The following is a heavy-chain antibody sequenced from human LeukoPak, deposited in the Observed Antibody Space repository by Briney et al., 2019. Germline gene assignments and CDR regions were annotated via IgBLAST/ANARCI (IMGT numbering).Heavy chain of an antibody. D-gene: IGHD5-18*01. J-gene: IGHJ4*02. CDR2: IYYSGST. V-gene: IGHV4-30-4*08. CDR3: ARERAGDTAMDEGFDY. Sequence: SETLSLTCTVSGGSISSGDYYWSWIRQPPGKGLEWIGYIYYSGSTYYNPSLKSRVTISVDTSKNQFSLKLSSVTAADTAVYYCARERAGDTAMDEGFDYWAREPWSPSPQ. CDR1: GGSISSGDYY.